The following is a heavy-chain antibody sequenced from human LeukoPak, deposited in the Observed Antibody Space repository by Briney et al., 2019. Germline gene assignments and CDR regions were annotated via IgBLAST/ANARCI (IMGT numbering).Heavy chain of an antibody. CDR3: ARDRNHRSYCSGGSCYSVLDYFDY. Sequence: PXGSLRLSCAASGFTFSSYWMSWVRQAPGKGLEGVANIKKDGSEKYYVDSVKGRFTISRDNAKNSLYLQMNSLRAEDTAVYYCARDRNHRSYCSGGSCYSVLDYFDYWGQGTLVTVSS. J-gene: IGHJ4*02. CDR1: GFTFSSYW. D-gene: IGHD2-15*01. V-gene: IGHV3-7*01. CDR2: IKKDGSEK.